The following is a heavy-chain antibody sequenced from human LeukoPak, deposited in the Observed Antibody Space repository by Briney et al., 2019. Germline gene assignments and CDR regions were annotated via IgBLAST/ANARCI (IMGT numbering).Heavy chain of an antibody. D-gene: IGHD2-15*01. J-gene: IGHJ4*02. CDR2: INSDGSST. Sequence: GGSLRHARAASGFTFSSYWMHWVRQAPGKGLVWVSRINSDGSSTSYADSVKGRFTISRDNAKNTLYLQMNSLRAEDTAVYYCATMYCSGGSSYSSTNFDYWGQGTLVTVSS. V-gene: IGHV3-74*01. CDR1: GFTFSSYW. CDR3: ATMYCSGGSSYSSTNFDY.